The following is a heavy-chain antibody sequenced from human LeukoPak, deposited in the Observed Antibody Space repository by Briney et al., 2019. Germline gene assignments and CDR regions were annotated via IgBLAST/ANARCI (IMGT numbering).Heavy chain of an antibody. J-gene: IGHJ5*02. V-gene: IGHV1-3*01. D-gene: IGHD6-13*01. CDR2: INAGNGNT. CDR3: ARPAAGRNWFDP. Sequence: GASVKVSCKASGYTFTSYAMHWVRQAPGQRLEWMGWINAGNGNTKYSQKFQGRVTITRDTSASTAYMELSSLRSEDTAVYYCARPAAGRNWFDPWGQGTLVTVSS. CDR1: GYTFTSYA.